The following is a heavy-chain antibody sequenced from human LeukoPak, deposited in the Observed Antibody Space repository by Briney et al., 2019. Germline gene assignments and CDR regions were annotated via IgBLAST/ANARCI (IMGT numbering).Heavy chain of an antibody. J-gene: IGHJ4*02. Sequence: SETLSLTCAVSGGSISSGGYSWSWIRQPPGKGLEWIGYIYHSGSTYYNPSLKSRVTISVDTSKNQFSLKLSSVTAADTAVYYCARDLGQIDYWGQGTLVTVSS. CDR3: ARDLGQIDY. CDR1: GGSISSGGYS. V-gene: IGHV4-30-2*01. CDR2: IYHSGST.